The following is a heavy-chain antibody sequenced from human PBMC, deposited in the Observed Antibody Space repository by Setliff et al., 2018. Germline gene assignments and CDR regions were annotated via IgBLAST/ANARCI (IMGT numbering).Heavy chain of an antibody. D-gene: IGHD2-15*01. CDR1: GGSISSMSYY. J-gene: IGHJ3*02. CDR2: IYHSGSS. CDR3: ARERRRGSCSGGNCTYDPFDI. Sequence: SETLSLTCTVSGGSISSMSYYWGWIRQPPGKGLEWIGSIYHSGSSYYNSSLRSRVTISVDTSKNQFSLILRSVTAADTAVYYCARERRRGSCSGGNCTYDPFDIWGKGTPVTVSS. V-gene: IGHV4-39*07.